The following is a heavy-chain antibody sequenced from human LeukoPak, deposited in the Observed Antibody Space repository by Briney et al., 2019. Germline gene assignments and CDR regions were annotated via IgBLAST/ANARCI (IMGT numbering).Heavy chain of an antibody. CDR1: GFIFSSYW. CDR3: ARHSGTYYDY. J-gene: IGHJ4*02. Sequence: GGSLRLSCAASGFIFSSYWMSWVRQAPGKGLEWVANVKQDGSEQYYVDSVKGRFTISRDNAKNSLYLQMNNLRAEDTAVCYCARHSGTYYDYWGQGILVTVSS. CDR2: VKQDGSEQ. D-gene: IGHD1-26*01. V-gene: IGHV3-7*01.